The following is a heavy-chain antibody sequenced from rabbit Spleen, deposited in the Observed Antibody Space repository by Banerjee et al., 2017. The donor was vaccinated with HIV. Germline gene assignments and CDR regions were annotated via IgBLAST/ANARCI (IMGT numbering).Heavy chain of an antibody. J-gene: IGHJ6*01. CDR3: ARDTGTSFSSYGMDL. CDR2: IDVAKSGDT. Sequence: QSLEESGGDLVKPGASLTLTCKASGLDLSSRYWICWVRQAPGKGLEWIACIDVAKSGDTYYTNWAKGRFTISKTSSTTVTLQMTRLTAADTATYFCARDTGTSFSSYGMDLWGPGTLVTVS. D-gene: IGHD8-1*01. V-gene: IGHV1S40*01. CDR1: GLDLSSRYW.